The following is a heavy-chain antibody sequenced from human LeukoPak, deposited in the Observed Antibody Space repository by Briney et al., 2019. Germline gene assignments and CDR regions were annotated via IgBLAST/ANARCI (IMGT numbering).Heavy chain of an antibody. CDR2: ISSSTYI. CDR1: GFTFSIDS. V-gene: IGHV3-21*01. J-gene: IGHJ4*02. Sequence: GGSLRLSCAASGFTFSIDSMNWVRRAPGEGPERVSFISSSTYIYYADSVKGRFTNSREKAKSSLYRQMNSLRAEDTAVYYCARDYDYGDGLFDCWGQGTLVTVSS. D-gene: IGHD4-17*01. CDR3: ARDYDYGDGLFDC.